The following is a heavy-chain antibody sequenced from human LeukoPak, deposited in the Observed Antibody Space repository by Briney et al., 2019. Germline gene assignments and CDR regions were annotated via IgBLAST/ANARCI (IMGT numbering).Heavy chain of an antibody. Sequence: SETLSLTCAVYGGSFSSYYWGWIRQPPGKGLEWIGSIYYSGSTYYNPSLKSRVTISVDTSKNQFSLKLSSVTAADTAVYYCARVAGGVDYWGQGTLVTVSS. V-gene: IGHV4-39*07. CDR2: IYYSGST. D-gene: IGHD3-16*01. J-gene: IGHJ4*02. CDR1: GGSFSSYY. CDR3: ARVAGGVDY.